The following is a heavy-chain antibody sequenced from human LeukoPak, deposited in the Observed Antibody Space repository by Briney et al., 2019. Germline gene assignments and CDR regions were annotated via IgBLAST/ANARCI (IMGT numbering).Heavy chain of an antibody. CDR3: ARAPGYCSSTSCYTDYYYGMDV. CDR2: ISAYNGNT. CDR1: GCTFTSYG. V-gene: IGHV1-18*01. Sequence: ASVKVSCKASGCTFTSYGISWVRQAPGQGLEWMGWISAYNGNTNYAQKLQGRVTMTTDTSTSTAYMELRSLRSDDTAVYYCARAPGYCSSTSCYTDYYYGMDVWGQGTTVTVSS. J-gene: IGHJ6*02. D-gene: IGHD2-2*02.